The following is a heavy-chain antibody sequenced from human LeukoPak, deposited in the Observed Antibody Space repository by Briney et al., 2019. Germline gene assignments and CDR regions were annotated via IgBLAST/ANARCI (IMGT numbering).Heavy chain of an antibody. CDR1: GGSISSTTYY. D-gene: IGHD4-17*01. J-gene: IGHJ3*02. Sequence: PSETLSLTCSVFGGSISSTTYYWVWIRQPPGKGLECIASIHYTGRAYYNPSRKSRATISVDTSKNHFSLKLSSVTAADTAVYYCARHFDNGDYKKTFDIWGQGTMVTVSS. CDR3: ARHFDNGDYKKTFDI. CDR2: IHYTGRA. V-gene: IGHV4-39*01.